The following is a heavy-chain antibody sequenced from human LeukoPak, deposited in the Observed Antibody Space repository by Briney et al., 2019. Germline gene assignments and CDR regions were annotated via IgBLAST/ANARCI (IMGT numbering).Heavy chain of an antibody. D-gene: IGHD1-26*01. CDR2: IKQDGSEK. V-gene: IGHV3-7*01. CDR1: GFTFSSYW. J-gene: IGHJ6*03. CDR3: ARVAGRRYYYCYMDV. Sequence: GGSLRLSCAASGFTFSSYWMSWVRQAPGKELEWVANIKQDGSEKYYVDSVKGRFTISRDNAKNSLYLQMNSLRAEDTAVYYCARVAGRRYYYCYMDVWGKGTTVTVSS.